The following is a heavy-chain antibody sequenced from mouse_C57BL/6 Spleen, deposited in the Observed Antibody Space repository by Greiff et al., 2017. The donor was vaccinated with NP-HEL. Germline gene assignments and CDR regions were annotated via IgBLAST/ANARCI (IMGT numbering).Heavy chain of an antibody. CDR1: GYTFTDYY. D-gene: IGHD2-4*01. CDR2: INPNNGGT. V-gene: IGHV1-26*01. Sequence: EVQLQQSGPELVKPGASVKISCKASGYTFTDYYMNWVKQSHGKSLEWIGDINPNNGGTSYNQKFKGKATLTVDKSSSTAYMELRSLTSEDSAVYYCATGGITTSAYWGQGTLVTVSA. J-gene: IGHJ3*01. CDR3: ATGGITTSAY.